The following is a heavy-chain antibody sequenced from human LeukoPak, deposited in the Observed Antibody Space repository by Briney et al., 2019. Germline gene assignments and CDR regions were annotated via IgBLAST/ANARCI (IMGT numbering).Heavy chain of an antibody. J-gene: IGHJ4*02. CDR2: ISAYNGNS. D-gene: IGHD3-22*01. Sequence: ASVKLSCKASLYTFTSYGISWLRQAPGQGLEWMGWISAYNGNSNYAQKLQGRVTMTTDTSTSTAYMELRSLRSDDTAVYYCAMLLRIYYDSSSSPYYFDYRGQVTLVTVSS. CDR1: LYTFTSYG. CDR3: AMLLRIYYDSSSSPYYFDY. V-gene: IGHV1-18*01.